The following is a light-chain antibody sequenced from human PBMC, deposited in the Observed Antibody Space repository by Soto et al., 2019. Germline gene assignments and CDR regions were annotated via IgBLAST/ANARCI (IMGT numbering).Light chain of an antibody. CDR2: GAS. CDR3: QQYHNWPPQYT. CDR1: QTISST. Sequence: EIVMTQSPATLSVSPGERASLSCRASQTISSTLAWYQQKPGQAPRLLIHGASTRATGVPARFSGSGSGTEFTLTITSLQSEDFAVYYCQQYHNWPPQYTFGQGTQLQI. J-gene: IGKJ2*01. V-gene: IGKV3-15*01.